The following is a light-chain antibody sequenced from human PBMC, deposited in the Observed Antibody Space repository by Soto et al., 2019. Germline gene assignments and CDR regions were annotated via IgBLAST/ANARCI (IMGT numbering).Light chain of an antibody. J-gene: IGKJ3*01. V-gene: IGKV1-17*01. Sequence: DVPMTQSPSSLSASVGDRVTITCRASQGINNLLGWYQQGPGKAPKPLIYAASNLEGGVPSRFSASGSGTDFTLTISSLQPEDFATYYCLQHDTSPFTFGPGTKVDVK. CDR1: QGINNL. CDR2: AAS. CDR3: LQHDTSPFT.